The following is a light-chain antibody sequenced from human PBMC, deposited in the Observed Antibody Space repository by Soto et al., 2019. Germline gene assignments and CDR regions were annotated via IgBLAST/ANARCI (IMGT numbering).Light chain of an antibody. J-gene: IGLJ2*01. CDR2: LNSDGSH. CDR1: SGHSSYA. V-gene: IGLV4-69*01. Sequence: QPVLTQSPSASASLGASVKLTCTLSSGHSSYAIAWHQQQPEKGPRYLMKLNSDGSHSKGDGIPDRFSGSSSGAERYLTVSGLQSEDEADYYCQTWGSGIHVVFCGGTKLTVL. CDR3: QTWGSGIHVV.